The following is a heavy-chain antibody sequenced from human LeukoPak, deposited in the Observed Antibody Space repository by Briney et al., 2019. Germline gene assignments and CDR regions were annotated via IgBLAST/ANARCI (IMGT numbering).Heavy chain of an antibody. CDR1: GYSLTELS. V-gene: IGHV1-24*01. CDR2: FDVGQSDT. CDR3: ASFVPDSDSSDFYIHAFHI. D-gene: IGHD3-22*01. J-gene: IGHJ3*02. Sequence: ASVKVSCKVYGYSLTELSMHWARQTLGKGLEWMGAFDVGQSDTIYAQKFQGRITLTADSSTDTAYMELTSLRAEDTALYYCASFVPDSDSSDFYIHAFHIWGRGTLVTVSS.